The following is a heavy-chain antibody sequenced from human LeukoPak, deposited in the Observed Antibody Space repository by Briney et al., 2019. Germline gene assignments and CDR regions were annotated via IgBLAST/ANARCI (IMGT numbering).Heavy chain of an antibody. CDR1: GFTFTNAW. V-gene: IGHV3-15*01. CDR2: IKSKTDGGTT. J-gene: IGHJ4*02. CDR3: TTDGRLLLWFGDPADPGFDY. D-gene: IGHD3-10*01. Sequence: PGGSLRLSCAASGFTFTNAWMSWVRQAPEKGLEWVGRIKSKTDGGTTDYAAPVKGRFTISRDDSKNTLYLQMNSLKTEDTAVYYCTTDGRLLLWFGDPADPGFDYWGQGTLVTVSS.